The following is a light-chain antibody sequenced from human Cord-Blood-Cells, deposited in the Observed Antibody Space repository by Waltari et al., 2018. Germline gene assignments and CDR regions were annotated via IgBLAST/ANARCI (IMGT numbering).Light chain of an antibody. J-gene: IGLJ3*02. V-gene: IGLV3-21*04. CDR3: QVWDSSSDHWV. CDR1: NIGSKS. CDR2: YDS. Sequence: SYVLTQPPSVSVAPGKTARITWGGNNIGSKSVHWYQQKPGQAPVLVIYYDSDRTSGIPERFSGSNSGNTATLTISRVEAGDEADYYCQVWDSSSDHWVFGGGTKLTVL.